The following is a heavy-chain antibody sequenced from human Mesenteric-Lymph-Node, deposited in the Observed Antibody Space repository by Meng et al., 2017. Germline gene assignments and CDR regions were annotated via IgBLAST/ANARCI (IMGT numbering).Heavy chain of an antibody. CDR3: ARLGPRWFDP. Sequence: QLQLQESGSGLVKPSQTLSLTCAVSSGPIVSTDYSCSWIRRPPGKGLEWMGYIYHNGSTYYNPYFKSRVTILLDRSKNQVSLKLNSVTAADTAVYSCARLGPRWFDPWGQGTLVTVSS. CDR1: SGPIVSTDYS. CDR2: IYHNGST. D-gene: IGHD7-27*01. V-gene: IGHV4-30-2*01. J-gene: IGHJ5*02.